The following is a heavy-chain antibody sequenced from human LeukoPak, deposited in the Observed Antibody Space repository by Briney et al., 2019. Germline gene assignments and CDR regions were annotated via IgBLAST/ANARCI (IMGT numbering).Heavy chain of an antibody. V-gene: IGHV4-39*07. D-gene: IGHD3-22*01. J-gene: IGHJ4*02. CDR2: IYYSGSS. Sequence: SETLSLTCTVSGGSISSSRYFWGWIRQPPGKGLEWIVSIYYSGSSYYNPSLKSRVTISVDTSKNQFSLKLSSVTAADTAVYYCAREHYYDSSGYYFFDYWGQGTLVTVSS. CDR1: GGSISSSRYF. CDR3: AREHYYDSSGYYFFDY.